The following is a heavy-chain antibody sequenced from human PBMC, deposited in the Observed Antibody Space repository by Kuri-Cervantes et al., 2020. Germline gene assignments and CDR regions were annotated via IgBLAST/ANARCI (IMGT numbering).Heavy chain of an antibody. J-gene: IGHJ6*02. CDR1: GFTFSDYY. CDR2: ISSSGSTI. CDR3: AREEGYCSSTSCYGFDYYYYGMDV. Sequence: GGSLRLSCAASGFTFSDYYMSWIRQAPGKGLEWVSYISSSGSTIYYADSVKGRFTISRDNSKNTLYLQMNSLRAEDTAVYYCAREEGYCSSTSCYGFDYYYYGMDVRGQGTTVTVS. D-gene: IGHD2-2*01. V-gene: IGHV3-11*01.